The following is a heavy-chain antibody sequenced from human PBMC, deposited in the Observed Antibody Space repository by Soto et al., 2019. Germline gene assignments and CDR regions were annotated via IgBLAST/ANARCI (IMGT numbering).Heavy chain of an antibody. V-gene: IGHV1-69*13. CDR3: AGPARNRPAVIRN. CDR2: IIPIFGTA. Sequence: GASVKVSCKASGGTFSSYAISWVRQAPGQGLEWMGGIIPIFGTANYAQKFQGRVTITADESTSTAYMELSSLRSEDTAVYYCAGPARNRPAVIRNGGQEPLVTVSS. J-gene: IGHJ4*02. CDR1: GGTFSSYA. D-gene: IGHD2-2*01.